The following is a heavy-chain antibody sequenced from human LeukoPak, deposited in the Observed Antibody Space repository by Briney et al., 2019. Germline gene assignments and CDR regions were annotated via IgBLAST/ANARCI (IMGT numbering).Heavy chain of an antibody. CDR1: GFTFSNYW. V-gene: IGHV3-7*04. CDR2: IDQDGSAE. J-gene: IGHJ4*02. D-gene: IGHD3-10*01. CDR3: ARADNYGSILDY. Sequence: GGSLRLSCAASGFTFSNYWMSGVRQSPGRGLEWVANIDQDGSAEYYVDSVGGRFTVSRDNAKNSLYLQIDSLRAEDTAVYYCARADNYGSILDYWGRGTLVTVSS.